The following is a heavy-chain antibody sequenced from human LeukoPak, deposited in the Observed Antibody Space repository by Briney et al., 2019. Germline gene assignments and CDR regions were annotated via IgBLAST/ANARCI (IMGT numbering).Heavy chain of an antibody. CDR2: INPSGGST. V-gene: IGHV1-46*01. Sequence: ASVKVSFKASGYTFTSYYMHWVRQAPGQGLEWMGIINPSGGSTSYAQKFQGRVTMTRDMSTSTVYMELSSLRSEDTAVYYCAISGSRGTFDPWGKGTTVTIS. D-gene: IGHD1-26*01. CDR3: AISGSRGTFDP. CDR1: GYTFTSYY. J-gene: IGHJ6*03.